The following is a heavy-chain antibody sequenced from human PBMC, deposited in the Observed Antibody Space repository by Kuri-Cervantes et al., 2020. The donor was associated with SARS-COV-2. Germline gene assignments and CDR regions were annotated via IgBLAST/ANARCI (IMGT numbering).Heavy chain of an antibody. D-gene: IGHD1-26*01. CDR3: ASELLWYFDL. V-gene: IGHV3-30*04. CDR2: ISYDGSNK. CDR1: GFTFSSYA. J-gene: IGHJ2*01. Sequence: GESLKISCAASGFTFSSYAMHWVRQAPGKGLEWVAVISYDGSNKYYADSVKGRFTISRDNSKNTLYLQMNSLRAGDTAVYYCASELLWYFDLWGRGTLVTVSS.